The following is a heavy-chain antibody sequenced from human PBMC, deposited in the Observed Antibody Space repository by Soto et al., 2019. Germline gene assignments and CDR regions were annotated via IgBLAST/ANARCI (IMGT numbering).Heavy chain of an antibody. CDR2: ISGSSTST. CDR1: GFTFSSYA. Sequence: EVQLSGSGGGLVQPGGSLRLSCAASGFTFSSYAMSWVRQAPGKGLEWVSAISGSSTSTYYADSVKGRFTISRDNSKNTLYLQMNSPRAEDTAVYYCAKDPSSGFAMENDFDSWGQGTLLTVSS. D-gene: IGHD3-10*01. CDR3: AKDPSSGFAMENDFDS. J-gene: IGHJ4*02. V-gene: IGHV3-23*01.